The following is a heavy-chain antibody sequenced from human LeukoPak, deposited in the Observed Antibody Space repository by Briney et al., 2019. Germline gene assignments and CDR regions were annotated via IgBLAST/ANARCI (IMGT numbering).Heavy chain of an antibody. D-gene: IGHD3-10*01. J-gene: IGHJ4*02. CDR1: GFTFSSYA. V-gene: IGHV3-48*02. CDR2: ISSSITNI. CDR3: ARGTMVQGVH. Sequence: GGSLRLSCAASGFTFSSYAMSWVRQAPGKGLEWVSYISSSITNIYYADSVKGRFTISRDNPKNSLYLQMNSLREEDTAVYYCARGTMVQGVHWGQGTLVTVSS.